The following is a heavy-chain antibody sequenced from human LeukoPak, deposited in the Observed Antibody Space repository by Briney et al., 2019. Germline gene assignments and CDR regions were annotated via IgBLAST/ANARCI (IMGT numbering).Heavy chain of an antibody. D-gene: IGHD3-16*01. V-gene: IGHV3-11*03. J-gene: IGHJ4*02. Sequence: GGSLRLSCAASGFTFSDYYMSWIRQAPGEGLEWVSYIGGSSGYTDYAGSVKGRFTISRDNAKNSLYLVMTSLRPEDTAVYYCTRSRGATHWGQGTLVTVSS. CDR3: TRSRGATH. CDR2: IGGSSGYT. CDR1: GFTFSDYY.